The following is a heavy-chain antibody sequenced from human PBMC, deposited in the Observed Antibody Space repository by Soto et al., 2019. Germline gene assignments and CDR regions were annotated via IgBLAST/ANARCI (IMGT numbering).Heavy chain of an antibody. D-gene: IGHD4-17*01. V-gene: IGHV1-69*13. J-gene: IGHJ6*02. CDR1: GGTFSSYA. CDR3: ARLPAHGDYYYYGMDV. Sequence: GASVKVSCKASGGTFSSYAISWVLQAPGQGLEWMGGIIPIFGTANYAQKFQGRVTITADESTSTAYMELSSLRSEDTAVYYCARLPAHGDYYYYGMDVWGQGTTVTV. CDR2: IIPIFGTA.